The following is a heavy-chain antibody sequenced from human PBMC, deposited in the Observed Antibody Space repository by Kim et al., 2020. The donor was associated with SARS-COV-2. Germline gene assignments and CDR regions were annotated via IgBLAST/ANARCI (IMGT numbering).Heavy chain of an antibody. D-gene: IGHD3-16*01. Sequence: ASVKVSCKASGYTFTSYAMHWVRQAPGQRLEWMGWINAGNGNTKYSQKFQGRVTITRDTSASTAYMELSNLRSEDTAVYYCARDTRDGILRLIYWGQGTLVTVSS. J-gene: IGHJ4*02. CDR1: GYTFTSYA. CDR3: ARDTRDGILRLIY. V-gene: IGHV1-3*01. CDR2: INAGNGNT.